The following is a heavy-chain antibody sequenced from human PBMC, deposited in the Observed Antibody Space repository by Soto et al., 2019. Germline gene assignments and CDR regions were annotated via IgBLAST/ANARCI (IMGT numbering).Heavy chain of an antibody. Sequence: SETLSLTCTVSGGSISSYYWSWIRQPPGKGLEWIGYIYYSGSTNYNPSLKSRVTISVDTSKNQFSLKLSSVTAADTAVYYCARRWYGDYFFDYSGQGTLVTVSS. CDR1: GGSISSYY. CDR3: ARRWYGDYFFDY. D-gene: IGHD4-17*01. J-gene: IGHJ4*02. V-gene: IGHV4-59*08. CDR2: IYYSGST.